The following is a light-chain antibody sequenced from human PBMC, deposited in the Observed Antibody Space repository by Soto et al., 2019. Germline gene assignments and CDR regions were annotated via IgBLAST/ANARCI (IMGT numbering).Light chain of an antibody. CDR2: DDS. CDR3: QVWVRSSDLYV. CDR1: NIGSKS. Sequence: SYELTQPPSVSVAPGQTARITCGGNNIGSKSVHWYQQKPGQAPVLVVYDDSDRPSGIPERFSGSNSGNTATLTISRVEAGDEADYYCQVWVRSSDLYVFGTGTKV. J-gene: IGLJ1*01. V-gene: IGLV3-21*02.